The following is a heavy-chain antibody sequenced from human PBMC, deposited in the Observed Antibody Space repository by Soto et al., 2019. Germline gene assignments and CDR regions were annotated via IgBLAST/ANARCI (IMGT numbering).Heavy chain of an antibody. CDR3: ARGGASSWYDYYYGMDV. J-gene: IGHJ6*02. CDR1: GFTFSSYD. V-gene: IGHV3-13*05. Sequence: GGSLRLSCAASGFTFSSYDMHWVRQATGKGLEWVSAIGTAGDPYYPGSVKGRFTISRENAKNSLYLQMNSLRAGDTAVYYCARGGASSWYDYYYGMDVWGQGTTVTVSS. CDR2: IGTAGDP. D-gene: IGHD6-13*01.